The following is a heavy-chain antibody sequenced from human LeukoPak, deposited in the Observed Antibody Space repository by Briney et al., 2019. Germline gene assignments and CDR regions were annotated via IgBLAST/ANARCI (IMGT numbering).Heavy chain of an antibody. CDR3: AGDSSGTIPEDY. Sequence: SETLSLTCAVYGGSFSGYYWSWLRQPPGKGREWIGEINHSGSTNYNPSLKSRVTISVDTSKNQFSLKLSSVTAADTAVYYCAGDSSGTIPEDYWGQGTLVTVSS. J-gene: IGHJ4*02. CDR2: INHSGST. D-gene: IGHD3-22*01. CDR1: GGSFSGYY. V-gene: IGHV4-34*01.